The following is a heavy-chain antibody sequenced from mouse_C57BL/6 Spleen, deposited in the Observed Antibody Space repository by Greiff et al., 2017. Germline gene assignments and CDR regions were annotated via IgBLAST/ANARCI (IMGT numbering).Heavy chain of an antibody. D-gene: IGHD1-1*01. CDR3: ARERSSTTVGATDWYFDV. CDR2: INYDGSST. V-gene: IGHV5-16*01. J-gene: IGHJ1*03. Sequence: EVKLMASEGGLVQPGSSMKLSCTASGFTFSDYYMAWVRQVPDKGLEWVANINYDGSSTYYLDSLKSRFIISRDNAKNILYLQMSSLKSEDTATYYGARERSSTTVGATDWYFDVWGTGTTVTVSS. CDR1: GFTFSDYY.